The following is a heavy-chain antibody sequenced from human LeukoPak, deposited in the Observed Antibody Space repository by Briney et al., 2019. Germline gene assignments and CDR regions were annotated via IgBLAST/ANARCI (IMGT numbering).Heavy chain of an antibody. J-gene: IGHJ4*02. Sequence: SQTLSLTCTVSGGSISSGDYYWSWIRQPPGKGLEWIGYIYYSGSTYYNPSLKSRVTISVDTSKNQFSLKLSSVTAADTAVYYCARVSAPPYKYDSSGYYYDYWGQGTLVTVSS. CDR1: GGSISSGDYY. V-gene: IGHV4-30-4*01. CDR3: ARVSAPPYKYDSSGYYYDY. D-gene: IGHD3-22*01. CDR2: IYYSGST.